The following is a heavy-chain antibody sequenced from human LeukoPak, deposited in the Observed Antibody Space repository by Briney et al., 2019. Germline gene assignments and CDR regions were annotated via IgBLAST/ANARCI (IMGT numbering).Heavy chain of an antibody. V-gene: IGHV4-34*01. CDR2: INHSGST. Sequence: SSETLSLTCAVYGGSFSGYYWSWIRQPPGKGLEWVGEINHSGSTNYNPSLKSRVTISVDTSKNQFSLKLSSVTAADTAVYYCARAEMATVVYLDYWGQGTLVTVSS. CDR3: ARAEMATVVYLDY. J-gene: IGHJ4*02. CDR1: GGSFSGYY. D-gene: IGHD5-24*01.